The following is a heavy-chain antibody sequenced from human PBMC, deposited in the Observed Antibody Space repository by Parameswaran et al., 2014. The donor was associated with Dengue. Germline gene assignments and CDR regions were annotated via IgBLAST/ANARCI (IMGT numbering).Heavy chain of an antibody. CDR3: ARDSRGIAVVVPAAIFSAAGYYGMDV. J-gene: IGHJ6*02. V-gene: IGHV3-21*01. CDR2: ISSSSSYI. Sequence: VRQMPGKGLEWVSSISSSSSYIYYADSVKGRFTISRDNAKNSLYLQMNSLRAEDTAVYYCARDSRGIAVVVPAAIFSAAGYYGMDVWGQGTTVTVS. D-gene: IGHD2-2*01.